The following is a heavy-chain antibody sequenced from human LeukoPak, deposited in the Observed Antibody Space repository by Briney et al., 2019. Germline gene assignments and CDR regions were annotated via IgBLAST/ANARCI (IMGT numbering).Heavy chain of an antibody. CDR2: IYYSGST. D-gene: IGHD6-13*01. V-gene: IGHV4-59*08. CDR1: GGSISSYY. J-gene: IGHJ4*02. CDR3: ARGYSSSCPDY. Sequence: SETLSLTCTVSGGSISSYYWSWIRQPPGKGLEWIGYIYYSGSTNYNPSLKSRVTILVDTSKNQFSLKLSSVTAADTAVYYCARGYSSSCPDYWGQGTLVTVSS.